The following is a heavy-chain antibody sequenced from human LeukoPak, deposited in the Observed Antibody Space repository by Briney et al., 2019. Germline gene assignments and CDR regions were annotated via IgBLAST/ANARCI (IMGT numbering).Heavy chain of an antibody. J-gene: IGHJ5*02. Sequence: GASVKVSCKASGYTFTSYAMHWVRQAPGQRLDWMGWINAGNGNTKYSQKFQGRVTITRDTSASTAYMELSSLRSEDTAVYYCARDKWSTTVTSYWFDPWGQGTLVTVSS. V-gene: IGHV1-3*01. CDR3: ARDKWSTTVTSYWFDP. D-gene: IGHD4-17*01. CDR1: GYTFTSYA. CDR2: INAGNGNT.